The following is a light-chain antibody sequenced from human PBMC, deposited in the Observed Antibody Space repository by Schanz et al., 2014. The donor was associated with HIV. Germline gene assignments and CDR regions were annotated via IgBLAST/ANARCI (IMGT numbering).Light chain of an antibody. Sequence: DVQMTQSPSSLSASVGDRVTITCRASQSISTFLNWYQQKPGKAPKLLIHAASSLQSGVPSRFSGSGSGTEFTLTISSLQPEDFATYYCQQFHTYPYTFGQGTKLEIK. V-gene: IGKV1-39*01. CDR2: AAS. CDR1: QSISTF. J-gene: IGKJ2*01. CDR3: QQFHTYPYT.